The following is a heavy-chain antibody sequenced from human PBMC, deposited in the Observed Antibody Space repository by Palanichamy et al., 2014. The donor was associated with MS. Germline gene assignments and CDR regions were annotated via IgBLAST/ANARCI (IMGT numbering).Heavy chain of an antibody. J-gene: IGHJ6*02. CDR3: ARLYYDSSGYYSYYYYYGMDV. V-gene: IGHV3-48*01. D-gene: IGHD3-22*01. CDR1: GFTFSSYS. Sequence: EVQLVESGGGLVQPGGSLRLSCAASGFTFSSYSMNWVRQAPGKGLEWVSYISSSSSTIYYADSVKGRFAISRDNAKNSLYLQMNSLRAEDTAVYYCARLYYDSSGYYSYYYYYGMDVWGQGTTVTVSS. CDR2: ISSSSSTI.